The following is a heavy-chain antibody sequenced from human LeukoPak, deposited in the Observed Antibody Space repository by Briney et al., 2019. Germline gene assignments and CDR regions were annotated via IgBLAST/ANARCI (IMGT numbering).Heavy chain of an antibody. Sequence: GGSLRLSCAASGFTVSSNFMTWVRQPPGKGLEWVSLIYSGGATHYADSVKGRFAISRDNSENILYLQMNSLRAEDTAVYYCASLKWDYGSGSLMDVWGQGTTVTVSS. V-gene: IGHV3-66*01. CDR2: IYSGGAT. CDR3: ASLKWDYGSGSLMDV. D-gene: IGHD3-10*01. CDR1: GFTVSSNF. J-gene: IGHJ6*02.